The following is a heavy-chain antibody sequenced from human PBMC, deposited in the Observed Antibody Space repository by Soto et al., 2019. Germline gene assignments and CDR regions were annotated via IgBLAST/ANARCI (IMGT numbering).Heavy chain of an antibody. D-gene: IGHD6-19*01. CDR3: ASSPGSRGWTFDY. V-gene: IGHV4-39*01. CDR2: IYYSGST. Sequence: QLQLQESGPGLVKPSETLSLTCTVSGVSISSRSYYWGWIRQPPGKGLEWIGSIYYSGSTYYNPSLKRRVTISVDTSKNQFSLKLSSVTAADTAVYYCASSPGSRGWTFDYWGQGTLVTVSS. CDR1: GVSISSRSYY. J-gene: IGHJ4*02.